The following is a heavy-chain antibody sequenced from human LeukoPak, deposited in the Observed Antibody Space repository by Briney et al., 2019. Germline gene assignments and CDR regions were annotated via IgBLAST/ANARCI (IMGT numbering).Heavy chain of an antibody. CDR2: IYRSGST. V-gene: IGHV4-59*01. CDR1: GDSISSYY. Sequence: PSETLSLTCTVSGDSISSYYWSWIRQPPGGGLEWVGYIYRSGSTNYNPSLKSRVTISVDTSKNQFSLKLISVTAADTALYYCARDRASAGGFDYWGQGTLVTVSS. CDR3: ARDRASAGGFDY. D-gene: IGHD2-15*01. J-gene: IGHJ4*02.